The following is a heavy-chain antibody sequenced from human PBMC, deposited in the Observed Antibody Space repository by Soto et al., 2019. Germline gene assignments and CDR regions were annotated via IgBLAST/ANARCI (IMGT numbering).Heavy chain of an antibody. D-gene: IGHD5-12*01. Sequence: GGSLRLSCAASGFTFSSYGMHWVRQAPGKGLEWVGVISYDESNKYYADSVKGRFTISRDNFKNTLYLQMNSLRAEDTAVYYCAKDEGVDMATIWRRFCAFDIWGQGTMVTVSS. CDR3: AKDEGVDMATIWRRFCAFDI. J-gene: IGHJ3*02. CDR1: GFTFSSYG. V-gene: IGHV3-30*18. CDR2: ISYDESNK.